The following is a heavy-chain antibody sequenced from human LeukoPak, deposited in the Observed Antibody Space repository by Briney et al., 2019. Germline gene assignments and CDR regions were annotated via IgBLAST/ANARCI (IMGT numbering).Heavy chain of an antibody. CDR3: ARGFRDEDFQH. J-gene: IGHJ1*01. V-gene: IGHV4-34*01. Sequence: SETLSLTCAVHVGSFTDYYWAWIRQPPGKGLEWIGSIYYSGSTYYNPPLKSRVTISVDTSKNQFSLKLSSVTAADTAVYYCARGFRDEDFQHWGQGTLVTVSS. CDR2: IYYSGST. CDR1: VGSFTDYY.